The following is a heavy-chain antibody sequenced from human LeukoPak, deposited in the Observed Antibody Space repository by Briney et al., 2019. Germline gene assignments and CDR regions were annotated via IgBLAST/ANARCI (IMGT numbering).Heavy chain of an antibody. CDR3: AKGRWRGGGDYAENWFDP. Sequence: GGSLRLSCAASGFTFSSYGMHWVRQAPGKGLEWVAFIRYDGSNKYYADSVKGRFTISRDNSKNTLYLQMNSLRAEDTAVYYCAKGRWRGGGDYAENWFDPWGQGTLVTVSS. D-gene: IGHD4-17*01. J-gene: IGHJ5*02. CDR1: GFTFSSYG. CDR2: IRYDGSNK. V-gene: IGHV3-30*02.